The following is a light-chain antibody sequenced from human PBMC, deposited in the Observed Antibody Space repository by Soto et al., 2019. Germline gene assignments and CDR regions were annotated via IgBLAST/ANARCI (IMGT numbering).Light chain of an antibody. J-gene: IGLJ2*01. CDR3: CSYAGSSTVVV. V-gene: IGLV2-23*03. CDR2: EGI. CDR1: SGVVGSYNL. Sequence: QSALTQPASVSGSPGQSITISCTGTSGVVGSYNLVSWYQQHPGKAPKLIIYEGIKRPSGVSNRFSGSKSDNTASLTISGLQAEDEADYFCCSYAGSSTVVVFGGGTKLTVL.